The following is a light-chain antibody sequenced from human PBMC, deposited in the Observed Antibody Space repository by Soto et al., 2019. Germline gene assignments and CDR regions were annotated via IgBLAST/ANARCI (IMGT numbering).Light chain of an antibody. CDR1: QSITSW. J-gene: IGKJ1*01. Sequence: DIQMTQSPSTLSASVGDRVTITCRASQSITSWLAWYQQKPGKAPKLLNYKAAILESGVPSRFSGSGSGKDFTLTISSLQPDDFATYYCKHYNTYWTFGQGTKVEIK. V-gene: IGKV1-5*03. CDR2: KAA. CDR3: KHYNTYWT.